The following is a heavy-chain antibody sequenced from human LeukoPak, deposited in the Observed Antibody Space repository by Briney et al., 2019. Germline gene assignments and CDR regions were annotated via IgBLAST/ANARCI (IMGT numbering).Heavy chain of an antibody. CDR2: ISYDGSNK. J-gene: IGHJ4*02. D-gene: IGHD5-18*01. CDR3: ARDVDTAMTFDY. V-gene: IGHV3-30-3*01. Sequence: GGSLRLSCAASGFTFSSYAMHWVRQAPGKGLEWVAVISYDGSNKYYADSVKGRFTISRDNSKNTLYLQMNSLRAEDTAVYYCARDVDTAMTFDYWGQGTLVTVS. CDR1: GFTFSSYA.